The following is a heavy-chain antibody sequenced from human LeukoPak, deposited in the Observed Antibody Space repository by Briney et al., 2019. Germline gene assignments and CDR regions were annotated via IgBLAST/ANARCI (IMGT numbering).Heavy chain of an antibody. Sequence: SETLSLTCTLSGASISSSRYWWGWIRQPPGKGLEWIGLISYGGSTFYNPSLRSRVIISLHTSTNQFSLTLTSVTAADSAVYYCARSAEGFDYWGQGTLVTVSS. CDR1: GASISSSRYW. V-gene: IGHV4-39*07. J-gene: IGHJ4*02. CDR3: ARSAEGFDY. CDR2: ISYGGST.